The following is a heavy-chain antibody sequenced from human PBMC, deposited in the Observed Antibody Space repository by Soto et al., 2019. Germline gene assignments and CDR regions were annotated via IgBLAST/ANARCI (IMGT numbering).Heavy chain of an antibody. CDR2: IKSKTDGGTT. Sequence: GGSLRLSCAASGFTFSNAWMSWVRQAPGKGLEWVGRIKSKTDGGTTDYAAPVKGRFTISRDDSKNTLYLQMNSLKTEDTAVYYCTTEVPYGSGSYDAFDIWGQGTMVTVSS. CDR3: TTEVPYGSGSYDAFDI. J-gene: IGHJ3*02. V-gene: IGHV3-15*01. CDR1: GFTFSNAW. D-gene: IGHD3-10*01.